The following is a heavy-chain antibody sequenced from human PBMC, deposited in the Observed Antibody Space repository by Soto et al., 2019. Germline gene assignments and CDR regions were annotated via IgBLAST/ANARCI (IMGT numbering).Heavy chain of an antibody. CDR1: GFAFDNYG. Sequence: GGSLRVPCTVSGFAFDNYGRHCVRQAPGKVLEWVAVIRYHGSNKYYAVSMKGRFTIPRDNSKKTLYLQLNSLRAEDKALYYCARDHPVVVGIDYFHYYGMDVWGQWSTVTAS. D-gene: IGHD2-15*01. V-gene: IGHV3-33*08. J-gene: IGHJ6*02. CDR2: IRYHGSNK. CDR3: ARDHPVVVGIDYFHYYGMDV.